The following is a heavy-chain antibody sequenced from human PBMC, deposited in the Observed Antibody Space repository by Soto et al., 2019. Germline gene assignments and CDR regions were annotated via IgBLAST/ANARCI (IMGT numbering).Heavy chain of an antibody. Sequence: EVQLVESGGGLVQTGGSLRLSCAASGFTFSRYWMKWVRQAPGKGLEWVANIKQDGSETYYGDSVKGRFTISRDNAKNSLFLQMNSLRAEDTAVYYCAGGSGWLSDSWGQGTLVTVSS. CDR1: GFTFSRYW. CDR3: AGGSGWLSDS. J-gene: IGHJ4*02. D-gene: IGHD6-19*01. V-gene: IGHV3-7*05. CDR2: IKQDGSET.